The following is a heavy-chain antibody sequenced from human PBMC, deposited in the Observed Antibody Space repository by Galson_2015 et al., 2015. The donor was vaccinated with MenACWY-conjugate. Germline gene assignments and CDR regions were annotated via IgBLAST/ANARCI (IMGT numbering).Heavy chain of an antibody. V-gene: IGHV3-7*01. CDR1: GFTFSTHW. J-gene: IGHJ3*02. CDR3: ARAKEQWLSKTFDI. CDR2: IKQDGSAK. Sequence: CAASGFTFSTHWMGWVRQAPGKGLEWVANIKQDGSAKYYVDSVKGRFTISRDNAKNSLYLQMDSLRAEDTAVYYCARAKEQWLSKTFDIWGQGTMVTVSS. D-gene: IGHD6-19*01.